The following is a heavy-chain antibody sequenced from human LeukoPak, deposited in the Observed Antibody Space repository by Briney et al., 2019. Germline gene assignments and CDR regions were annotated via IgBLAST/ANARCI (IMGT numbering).Heavy chain of an antibody. J-gene: IGHJ4*02. V-gene: IGHV5-10-1*01. CDR2: IDPSDSYT. CDR3: ARHGRLNCSGGSCYVY. CDR1: GYSFTSYW. Sequence: GVSLKITCKGSGYSFTSYWISWVRQMPGKGLEWMGRIDPSDSYTNYSPSFQGHVTISADKSISTAYLQWSSLKASDTAMYYCARHGRLNCSGGSCYVYWGQGTLVTVSS. D-gene: IGHD2-15*01.